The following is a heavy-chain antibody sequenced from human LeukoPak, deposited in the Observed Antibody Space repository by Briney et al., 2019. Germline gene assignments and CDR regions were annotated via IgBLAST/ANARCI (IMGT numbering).Heavy chain of an antibody. V-gene: IGHV3-7*01. CDR1: GFTFSSYW. CDR3: ARVTTSGWALFNFDY. J-gene: IGHJ4*02. Sequence: PGGSLRLSCAASGFTFSSYWMSWVRQAPGKGLEWVAYMKEEGSEKYYVDSVKGRFTISRDNAKSSLYLQMNTLRAEDTAVYYCARVTTSGWALFNFDYWGQGTLVTVSS. D-gene: IGHD1-26*01. CDR2: MKEEGSEK.